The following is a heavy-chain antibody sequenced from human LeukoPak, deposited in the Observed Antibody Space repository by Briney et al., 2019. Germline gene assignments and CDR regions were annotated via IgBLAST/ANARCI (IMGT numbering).Heavy chain of an antibody. CDR2: ISNDGSNQ. V-gene: IGHV3-30*04. D-gene: IGHD5-18*01. CDR3: ARDETKREYSYGTSPFNY. CDR1: GFTFSSYA. J-gene: IGHJ4*02. Sequence: GGSLRLSCAASGFTFSSYALHWVRQAPGKGLERVALISNDGSNQYYADSVKGRFTISRDNSKNTVYLQMNSLRVEDTAVYYCARDETKREYSYGTSPFNYWGQGTLVAVSS.